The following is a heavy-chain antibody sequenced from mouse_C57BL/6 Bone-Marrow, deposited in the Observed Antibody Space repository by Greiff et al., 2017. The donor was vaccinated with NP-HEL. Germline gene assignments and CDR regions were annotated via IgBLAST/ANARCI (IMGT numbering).Heavy chain of an antibody. J-gene: IGHJ1*03. Sequence: QVQLQQPGAELVKPGASVKLSCKASGYTFTSYWMQWVKQRPGQGLEWIGEIAPSDSYHNYNQKFKGKATLPVDTSSSTAYMQLSSLTSEDSAVYYCARGPYYGSSYYWYFDVWGTGTTVTVSS. CDR2: IAPSDSYH. CDR1: GYTFTSYW. V-gene: IGHV1-50*01. CDR3: ARGPYYGSSYYWYFDV. D-gene: IGHD1-1*01.